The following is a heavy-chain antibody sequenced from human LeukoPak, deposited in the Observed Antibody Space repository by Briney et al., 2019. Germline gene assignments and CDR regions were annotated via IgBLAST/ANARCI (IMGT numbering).Heavy chain of an antibody. CDR3: AKDTGSSWYDFDY. J-gene: IGHJ4*02. CDR1: GFTFDDYA. CDR2: ISWNSGSI. Sequence: GRSLRLSCAASGFTFDDYAMHWVRQAPGKGLEWVSGISWNSGSIGYADSVKGRFTISRDNAKNSLYLQMNSLRAEDTALYYCAKDTGSSWYDFDYRGQGALVTVSS. D-gene: IGHD6-13*01. V-gene: IGHV3-9*01.